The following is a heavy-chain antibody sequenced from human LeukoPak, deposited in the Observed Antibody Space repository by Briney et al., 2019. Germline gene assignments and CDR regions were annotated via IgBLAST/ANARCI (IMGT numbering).Heavy chain of an antibody. Sequence: ASVKVSCKASGYTFTSYAMHWVRQAPGQRLEWMGWINAGNGNTKYSQKFQDRVTITRDTSASTAYMELSSLRSEDTAVYYCARAHGELLEYFQHWGQGTLVTVSS. CDR1: GYTFTSYA. CDR2: INAGNGNT. J-gene: IGHJ1*01. V-gene: IGHV1-3*01. CDR3: ARAHGELLEYFQH. D-gene: IGHD1-26*01.